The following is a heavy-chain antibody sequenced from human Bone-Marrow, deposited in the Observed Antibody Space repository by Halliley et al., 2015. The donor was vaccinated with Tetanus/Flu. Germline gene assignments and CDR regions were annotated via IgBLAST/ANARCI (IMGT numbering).Heavy chain of an antibody. CDR3: ARDEXXFLKGYVANHFYGMDV. J-gene: IGHJ6*02. CDR2: ISHDRSNR. CDR1: GFTFRNYA. D-gene: IGHD3-16*01. Sequence: CAASGFTFRNYAMHWVRQAPGKGLEWVAVISHDRSNRYYADPVRGRLTISRDNSNNRLYLEMNNLRVEDTAVYYCARDEXXFLKGYVANHFYGMDVWGQGXTVTVSS. V-gene: IGHV3-30*03.